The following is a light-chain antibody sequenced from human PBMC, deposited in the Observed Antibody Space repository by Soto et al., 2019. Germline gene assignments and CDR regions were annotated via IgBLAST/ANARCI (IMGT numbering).Light chain of an antibody. CDR1: QGISNW. J-gene: IGKJ2*01. V-gene: IGKV1-12*01. CDR2: GAS. Sequence: DIQMTQSPSSVSASVGDRVTITYRASQGISNWLAWYQQVPGKAPKLLISGASSLQSGVPSRFSGRGSGTNFTLTISSLQPEDFATYYCQQANSFPYTFGQGTKLEIK. CDR3: QQANSFPYT.